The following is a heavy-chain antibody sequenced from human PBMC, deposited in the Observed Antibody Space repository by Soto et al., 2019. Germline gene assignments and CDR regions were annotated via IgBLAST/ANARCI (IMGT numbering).Heavy chain of an antibody. D-gene: IGHD2-21*02. J-gene: IGHJ4*01. CDR1: GGSISSGGYS. CDR3: ARFRGTAILDF. Sequence: SETLSLTCAVSGGSISSGGYSWSWIRQPPGKGLEWIGYIYHTGNTYYNPSLESRVTISVDRSKNQLSLELTSVTAADMAVYYCARFRGTAILDFWGHGTLVTVSS. CDR2: IYHTGNT. V-gene: IGHV4-30-2*01.